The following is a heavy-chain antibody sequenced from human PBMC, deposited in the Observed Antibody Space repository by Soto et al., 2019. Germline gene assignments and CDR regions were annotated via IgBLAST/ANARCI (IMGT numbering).Heavy chain of an antibody. CDR1: GGTFSSYA. V-gene: IGHV1-69*01. CDR2: IIPIFGTA. J-gene: IGHJ4*02. Sequence: QVQLVQSGAEVKKPGSSVKVSCKASGGTFSSYAISWVRQAPGQGLEWMGGIIPIFGTANYAQKFQGRVTITADESTSIAYMELSSLRSEDTDVYYCASIGRMAALNFDYWGQGTLVTVSS. CDR3: ASIGRMAALNFDY. D-gene: IGHD6-19*01.